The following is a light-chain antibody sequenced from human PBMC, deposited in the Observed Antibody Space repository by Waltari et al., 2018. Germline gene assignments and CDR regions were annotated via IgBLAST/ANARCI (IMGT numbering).Light chain of an antibody. J-gene: IGLJ3*02. V-gene: IGLV1-47*01. CDR3: AAWDDSPIGQV. CDR1: NSNIGSNP. CDR2: KND. Sequence: QSVLTQPPSASGTPGQRVTISCSGSNSNIGSNPVSWYQQFPGTAPKLVIYKNDQRPSGVPDRFSASKSGTAASLAISGLRSEDEADYYCAAWDDSPIGQVFGGGTKVTV.